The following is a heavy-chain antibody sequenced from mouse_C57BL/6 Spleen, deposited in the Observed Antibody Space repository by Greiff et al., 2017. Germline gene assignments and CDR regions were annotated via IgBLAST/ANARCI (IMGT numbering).Heavy chain of an antibody. Sequence: QVQLQQSGPGLVQPSQSLSITCTVSGFSLTSYGVHWVRQSPGKGLEWLGVIWRGGSTDDNAAFISRLSISKDNSKSQVFFKMNSLQADDTAIYYCARRGGSPYAMDYWGQGTSVTVSS. CDR2: IWRGGST. J-gene: IGHJ4*01. D-gene: IGHD1-1*02. CDR3: ARRGGSPYAMDY. CDR1: GFSLTSYG. V-gene: IGHV2-2*01.